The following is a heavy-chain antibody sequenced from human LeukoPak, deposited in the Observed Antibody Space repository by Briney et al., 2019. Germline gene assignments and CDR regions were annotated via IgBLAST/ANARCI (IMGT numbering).Heavy chain of an antibody. D-gene: IGHD2-2*01. CDR3: ARFKVPAATFDY. CDR1: GFTFSSYP. J-gene: IGHJ4*02. V-gene: IGHV4-30-4*08. CDR2: IYYSGST. Sequence: LRLSCAASGFTFSSYPMSWVRQAPGKGLEWIGYIYYSGSTYYNPSFKSRVTISVDTSKNQFSLKLSSVTAADTAVYYCARFKVPAATFDYWGQGTLVTVSS.